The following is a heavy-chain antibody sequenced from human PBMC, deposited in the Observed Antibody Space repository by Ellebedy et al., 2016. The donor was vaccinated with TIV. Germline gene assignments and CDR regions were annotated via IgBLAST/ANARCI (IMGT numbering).Heavy chain of an antibody. CDR2: ISSSGSTM. CDR1: GFTFSGYY. Sequence: GGSLRLSCAASGFTFSGYYMSWIRQAPGKGLEWVSYISSSGSTMYYPDSVEGRFTISRDNAKKSLYLQMNSLRDEDTAVYYCARDMAWGNERVIDAFYIWGQGTMVTVSS. J-gene: IGHJ3*02. CDR3: ARDMAWGNERVIDAFYI. V-gene: IGHV3-11*01. D-gene: IGHD7-27*01.